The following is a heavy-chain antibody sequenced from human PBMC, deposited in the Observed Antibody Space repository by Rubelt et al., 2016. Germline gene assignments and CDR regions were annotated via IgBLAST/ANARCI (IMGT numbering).Heavy chain of an antibody. CDR3: ARGNTALVSLNY. J-gene: IGHJ4*02. V-gene: IGHV4-30-2*01. CDR2: IFHSGTT. D-gene: IGHD5-18*01. CDR1: GGSVNSGGYS. Sequence: QLQLQESGSGLVKTSQTLSLTCAVSGGSVNSGGYSWSWIRQPPGKGLEWIGYIFHSGTTSSNPSLKSRVTISIDTSKNQFALKLSSGTAADTAVYYCARGNTALVSLNYWGQGTLVTVSS.